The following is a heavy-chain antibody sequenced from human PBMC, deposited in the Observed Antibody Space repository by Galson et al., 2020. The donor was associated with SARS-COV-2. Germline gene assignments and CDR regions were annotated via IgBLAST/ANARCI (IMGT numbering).Heavy chain of an antibody. D-gene: IGHD3-16*02. CDR2: YHPQLGET. V-gene: IGHV1-24*01. CDR1: GYSLIELS. J-gene: IGHJ4*02. Sequence: ASVKVSCNVSGYSLIELSLHWVRQAPGKGLEWMGGYHPQLGETIYAQKFQGRVTMTDDTSADTAYMEVSSLTSEDTAVYYCASWKTDYVWGSYRTFDYWGQGTLLTVSS. CDR3: ASWKTDYVWGSYRTFDY.